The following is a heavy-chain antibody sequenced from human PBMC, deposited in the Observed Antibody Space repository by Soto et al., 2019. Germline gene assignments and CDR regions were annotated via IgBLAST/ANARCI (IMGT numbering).Heavy chain of an antibody. D-gene: IGHD3-22*01. CDR1: GFTFSSYS. CDR2: ISSSSSYI. V-gene: IGHV3-21*04. CDR3: AKGVPYYYDSSGCPDY. Sequence: GGSLRLSCAASGFTFSSYSMNWVRQAPGKGLEWVSSISSSSSYIYYADSVKGRFTISRDNSKNTLYLQMNSLRAEDTAVYYCAKGVPYYYDSSGCPDYWGQGTLVTVSS. J-gene: IGHJ4*02.